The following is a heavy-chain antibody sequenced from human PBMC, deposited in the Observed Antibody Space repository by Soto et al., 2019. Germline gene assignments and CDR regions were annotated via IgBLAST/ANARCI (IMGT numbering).Heavy chain of an antibody. CDR2: ISYDGSNK. J-gene: IGHJ6*03. CDR1: GFTFSSYG. Sequence: GGSLRLSCAASGFTFSSYGMHWVRQAPGKGLEWVAVISYDGSNKYYADSVKGRFTISRDNSKNTLYLQMNSLRAEDTAVYYCAKEPHYGDADYYYYYMDVWGKGTTVTVSS. D-gene: IGHD4-17*01. V-gene: IGHV3-30*18. CDR3: AKEPHYGDADYYYYYMDV.